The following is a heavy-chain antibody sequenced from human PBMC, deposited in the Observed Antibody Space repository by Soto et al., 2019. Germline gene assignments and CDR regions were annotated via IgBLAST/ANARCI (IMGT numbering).Heavy chain of an antibody. CDR3: VREGDYSDNNGYPLFDY. CDR2: IFGIGYT. J-gene: IGHJ4*02. Sequence: QVQLQESGPRLVKPSETLSLTCTVSDGSMTNYYWAWIRQPAGKGLEWIGRIFGIGYTNYNPSLKGRVILSVGTSNSQFSLKLTSVTAAATVVYYCVREGDYSDNNGYPLFDYWGQGTLVSVSS. CDR1: DGSMTNYY. D-gene: IGHD3-22*01. V-gene: IGHV4-4*07.